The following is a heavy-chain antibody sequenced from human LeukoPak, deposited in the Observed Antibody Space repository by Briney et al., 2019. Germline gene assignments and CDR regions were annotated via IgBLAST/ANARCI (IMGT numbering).Heavy chain of an antibody. CDR3: AKDISSHFTYGMDV. V-gene: IGHV3-9*01. Sequence: PGGSLRLSCAASGFTFDDYAMHWVWQAPGKGLEWVSGISWNSGSIGYADSVKGRFTISRDNAKNSLYLQMNSLRAEDTALYYCAKDISSHFTYGMDVWGQGTTVTVSS. J-gene: IGHJ6*02. CDR2: ISWNSGSI. D-gene: IGHD2-15*01. CDR1: GFTFDDYA.